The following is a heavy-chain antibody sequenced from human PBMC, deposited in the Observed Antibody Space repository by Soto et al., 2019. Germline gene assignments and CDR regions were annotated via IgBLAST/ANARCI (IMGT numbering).Heavy chain of an antibody. V-gene: IGHV4-39*01. CDR1: GDSLSSETSY. CDR2: LYYSGYT. CDR3: ACAPTDRFGELFVY. D-gene: IGHD3-10*01. Sequence: QLHLQESGPGLVKPSETLSLSCTVSGDSLSSETSYWAWIRPTPGKGLEWVGSLYYSGYTNYNLCLARRVTIFVAMYKNQLSLKLKSLTAAVTAVYYCACAPTDRFGELFVYCGQGILVTVSS. J-gene: IGHJ4*02.